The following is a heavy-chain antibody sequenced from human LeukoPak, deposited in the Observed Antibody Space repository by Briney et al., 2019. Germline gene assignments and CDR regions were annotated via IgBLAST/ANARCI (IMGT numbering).Heavy chain of an antibody. Sequence: GGSLRLSCAASKFTFSNYAMSWVRPAPGKGLEWVSAISGSGTSIYYADSVKGRFTISRDNSKNTLYLQMNSLRAEDTAVYYCATRGNMDTATYAFDIWGPGTMVAVSS. CDR2: ISGSGTSI. D-gene: IGHD5-18*01. V-gene: IGHV3-23*01. CDR3: ATRGNMDTATYAFDI. J-gene: IGHJ3*02. CDR1: KFTFSNYA.